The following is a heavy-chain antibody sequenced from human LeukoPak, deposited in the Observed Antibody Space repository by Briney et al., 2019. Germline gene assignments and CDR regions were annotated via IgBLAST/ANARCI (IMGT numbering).Heavy chain of an antibody. J-gene: IGHJ6*03. CDR3: AREVGTYSSRGGFYYYYMDV. D-gene: IGHD6-13*01. CDR1: GPSISRYY. CDR2: IYYSGST. V-gene: IGHV4-59*01. Sequence: SQTLSLACTVSGPSISRYYCSWIRQPPGKGLEWIGNIYYSGSTNFNPSLKSRVTISLGTSKNQFSLRLSSVTAADTAVYYCAREVGTYSSRGGFYYYYMDVWGKGTTVTVSS.